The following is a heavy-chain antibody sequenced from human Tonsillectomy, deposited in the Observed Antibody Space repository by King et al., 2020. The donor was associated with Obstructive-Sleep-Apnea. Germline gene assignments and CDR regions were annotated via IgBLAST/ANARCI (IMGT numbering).Heavy chain of an antibody. CDR1: GFTFSSYW. Sequence: EVQLVESGGGLVQPGGSLGLSCAASGFTFSSYWMSWIRQAPGKGLEWVAKIKQYGSEKYYVDSVKGRFTNSRENAKNSLYLQMNSLRAEDSAVYYCAREVYSSSWGEYWGQGTLVTVSS. V-gene: IGHV3-7*01. CDR3: AREVYSSSWGEY. CDR2: IKQYGSEK. D-gene: IGHD6-13*01. J-gene: IGHJ4*02.